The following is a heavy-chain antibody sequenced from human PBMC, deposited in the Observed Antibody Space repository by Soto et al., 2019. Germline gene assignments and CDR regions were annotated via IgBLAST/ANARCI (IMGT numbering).Heavy chain of an antibody. CDR1: GFTLSFYA. J-gene: IGHJ6*02. V-gene: IGHV3-23*01. Sequence: PGGSLRLSCAASGFTLSFYAMSWVRQAPGRGLEWVSTISAGGDSTYYADSVKGRFTISRDSSKNTLYLRMNSLRAEDTAVYYCAALYSSSSYYYYGMDVWGQGTSVTVSS. D-gene: IGHD6-6*01. CDR2: ISAGGDST. CDR3: AALYSSSSYYYYGMDV.